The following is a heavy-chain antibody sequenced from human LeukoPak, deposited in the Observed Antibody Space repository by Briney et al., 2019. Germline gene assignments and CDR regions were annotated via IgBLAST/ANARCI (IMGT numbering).Heavy chain of an antibody. J-gene: IGHJ4*02. CDR1: GFTFSSYA. Sequence: PGGSLRLSCAASGFTFSSYAMHWVRQAPGKGLEWVALISYDGGNKYYADSVKGRFSISRDNRKNTLSLQMNSLGAEDTPVYYCARDLETCIVAAASFDNWCRGTMVIV. V-gene: IGHV3-30*01. CDR3: ARDLETCIVAAASFDN. D-gene: IGHD2-2*01. CDR2: ISYDGGNK.